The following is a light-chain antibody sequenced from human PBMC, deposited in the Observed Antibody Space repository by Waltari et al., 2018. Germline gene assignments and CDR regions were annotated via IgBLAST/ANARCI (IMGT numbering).Light chain of an antibody. V-gene: IGKV3D-15*01. CDR1: QSLDSN. Sequence: EIVLTQSPATLSVSPGERVTLSCRASQSLDSNLAWYQQKPGQAPRLLISLASTRATGIPARFSGSGSGTQFSLTISSLQHEDFAIYSCQQYYSYFTFGGGAKVEIK. CDR2: LAS. J-gene: IGKJ4*01. CDR3: QQYYSYFT.